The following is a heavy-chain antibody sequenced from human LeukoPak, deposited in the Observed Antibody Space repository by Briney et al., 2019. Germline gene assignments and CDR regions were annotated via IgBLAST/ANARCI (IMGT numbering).Heavy chain of an antibody. J-gene: IGHJ3*02. V-gene: IGHV4-31*03. D-gene: IGHD2-21*02. CDR1: GGSISSGGYY. Sequence: PSQTLSLTCTVSGGSISSGGYYWSWIRQHPGTGLEWIGYIYYSGSTYYNPSLKSRVTISVDTSKKQFSLKLSSVTAADTAVYYCAAMVVTDAFDIWGQGTMVTVSS. CDR2: IYYSGST. CDR3: AAMVVTDAFDI.